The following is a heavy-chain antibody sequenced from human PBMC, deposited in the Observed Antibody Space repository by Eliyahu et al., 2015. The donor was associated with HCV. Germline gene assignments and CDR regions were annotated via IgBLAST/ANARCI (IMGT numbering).Heavy chain of an antibody. CDR3: ARSYDFWSEHQYFQH. D-gene: IGHD3-3*01. CDR1: SGSSNSNTYY. J-gene: IGHJ1*01. CDR2: ISYSWTP. V-gene: IGHV4-39*01. Sequence: QLQLQESGPGLVKPSETRSLTCIVSSGSSNSNTYYWGWVRQPPGKGLEWIGTISYSWTPYYKSSLKSRVTISVDTSKNQFSLKLISVTAADTAVYYCARSYDFWSEHQYFQHWGQGTLVTVSS.